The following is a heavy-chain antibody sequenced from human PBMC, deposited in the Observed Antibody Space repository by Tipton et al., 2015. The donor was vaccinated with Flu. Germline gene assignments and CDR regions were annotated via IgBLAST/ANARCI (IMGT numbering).Heavy chain of an antibody. Sequence: GLVKPSETLSLTCTVSGGSISSYYWSWIRQPPGKGLEWIGNIFHTGSTYYNPSLKSRVTISVDTSKNQFSLKLSSVTAADTAVYYCARMEWTVTTPRYFDLWGRGTLVTVSS. V-gene: IGHV4-59*12. CDR3: ARMEWTVTTPRYFDL. CDR1: GGSISSYY. CDR2: IFHTGST. J-gene: IGHJ2*01. D-gene: IGHD4-17*01.